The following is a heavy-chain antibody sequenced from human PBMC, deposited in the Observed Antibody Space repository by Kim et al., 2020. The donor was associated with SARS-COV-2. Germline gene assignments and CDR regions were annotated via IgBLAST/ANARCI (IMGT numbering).Heavy chain of an antibody. CDR2: IKQDGSEK. V-gene: IGHV3-7*01. CDR1: GFTFSSYW. J-gene: IGHJ4*02. D-gene: IGHD4-17*01. CDR3: ASLYGDYGAPYFDY. Sequence: GGSLRLSCAASGFTFSSYWMSWVRQAPGKGLEWVANIKQDGSEKYYVDSVKGRFTISRDNAKNSLYLQMNSLRAEDTAVYSCASLYGDYGAPYFDYWGQGTLVTVSS.